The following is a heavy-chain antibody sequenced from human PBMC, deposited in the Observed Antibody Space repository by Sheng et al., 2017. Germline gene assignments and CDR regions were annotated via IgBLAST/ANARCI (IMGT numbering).Heavy chain of an antibody. J-gene: IGHJ4*02. Sequence: QVQLQESGPGLVKPSETLSLTCAVSGYSISSGYYWGWIRQPPGKGLEWIGSIYHSGSTYYNPSLKSRVTISVDTSKNQFSLKLSSVTAADTAVYYCARDLVRGVIYNWGQGTLVTVSS. CDR3: ARDLVRGVIYN. CDR2: IYHSGST. CDR1: GYSISSGYY. D-gene: IGHD3-10*01. V-gene: IGHV4-38-2*02.